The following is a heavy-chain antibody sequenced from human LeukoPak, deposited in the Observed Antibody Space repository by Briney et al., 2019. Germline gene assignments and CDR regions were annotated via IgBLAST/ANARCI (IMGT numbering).Heavy chain of an antibody. J-gene: IGHJ6*03. V-gene: IGHV1-69*05. D-gene: IGHD3-10*01. CDR2: IIPIFGTA. Sequence: SVKVSCKASGGTFSSYAISWVRQAPGQGLEWMGGIIPIFGTANYAQKLQGRVTMTTDTSTSTAYMELRSLRSDDTAVYYCARREDYGSGSGYYYYYMDVWGKGTTVTVSS. CDR1: GGTFSSYA. CDR3: ARREDYGSGSGYYYYYMDV.